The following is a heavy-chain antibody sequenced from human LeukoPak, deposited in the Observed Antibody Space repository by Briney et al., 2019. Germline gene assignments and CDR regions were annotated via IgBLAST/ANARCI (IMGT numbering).Heavy chain of an antibody. CDR3: AREVTMVRGVITKYYYNGMDV. J-gene: IGHJ6*02. D-gene: IGHD3-10*01. CDR2: ISAYNGDT. Sequence: ASVTVSCKASGYTFTSYGMSWVRQAPGQGLEWMGWISAYNGDTDYAQKVQGRVTMTTDTSTSTAYMELRSLRSDDTAVYYCAREVTMVRGVITKYYYNGMDVWGQGTTVTVSS. CDR1: GYTFTSYG. V-gene: IGHV1-18*01.